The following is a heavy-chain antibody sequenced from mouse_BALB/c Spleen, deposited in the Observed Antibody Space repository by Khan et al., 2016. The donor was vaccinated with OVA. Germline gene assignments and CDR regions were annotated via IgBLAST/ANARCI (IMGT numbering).Heavy chain of an antibody. V-gene: IGHV14-3*02. CDR1: GFNIKDTY. CDR3: AVSELAWFAY. J-gene: IGHJ3*01. CDR2: IDPANGNT. Sequence: EVQLQQSGAELVKPGASVKLSCTASGFNIKDTYMHWVKQRPEQGLEWIGRIDPANGNTKYDPKFQGKATITADTSSNTAYLQLSSRTSEDTAVYYWAVSELAWFAYWGQGTLVTVSA.